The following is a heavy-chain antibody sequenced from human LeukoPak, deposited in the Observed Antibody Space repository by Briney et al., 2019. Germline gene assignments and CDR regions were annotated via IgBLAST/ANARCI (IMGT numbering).Heavy chain of an antibody. J-gene: IGHJ4*02. V-gene: IGHV4-4*02. CDR1: GGSIMTTNW. CDR2: VHLNGAT. D-gene: IGHD1-26*01. CDR3: TRESGAFSPFGF. Sequence: SETLSLTCAVSGGSIMTTNWWSWVRQPPGRGLGGFGEVHLNGATNYNPSLESRVSMSIDTSKNQMSLKLTSVTAADTAIYYCTRESGAFSPFGFWGQGTLVTVSS.